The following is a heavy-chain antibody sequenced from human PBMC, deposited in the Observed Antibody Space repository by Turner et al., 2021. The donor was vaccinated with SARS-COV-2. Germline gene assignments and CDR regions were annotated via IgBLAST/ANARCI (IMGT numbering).Heavy chain of an antibody. D-gene: IGHD3-10*01. CDR2: INPNSGGT. CDR3: ARASFGEFNPTYYGMGV. Sequence: QVQLVQSGAEVKKPGASVKVSCKASGDTFTDYYMHWVRQAPGQGLEWMGWINPNSGGTNYAQKFQGRVTMTRDTSISTAYMELSRLRSDDTAVYYCARASFGEFNPTYYGMGVWGQGTTVTVSS. V-gene: IGHV1-2*02. CDR1: GDTFTDYY. J-gene: IGHJ6*02.